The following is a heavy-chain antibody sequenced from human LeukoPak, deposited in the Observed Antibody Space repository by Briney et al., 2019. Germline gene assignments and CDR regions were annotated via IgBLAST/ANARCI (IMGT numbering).Heavy chain of an antibody. J-gene: IGHJ4*02. V-gene: IGHV3-15*01. CDR1: GFTFSNAW. Sequence: GGSLRLSCAASGFTFSNAWMSWVRQAPGKGLEWVGRIKSKTDGGTTDHAAPVKGRFTISRDDSKNTLYLQMNSLKTEDTAVYYCTTAPQWLGWNYFDYWGQGTLVTVSS. D-gene: IGHD6-19*01. CDR3: TTAPQWLGWNYFDY. CDR2: IKSKTDGGTT.